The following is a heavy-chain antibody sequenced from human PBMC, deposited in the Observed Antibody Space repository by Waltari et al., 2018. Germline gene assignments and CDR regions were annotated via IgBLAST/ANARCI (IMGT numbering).Heavy chain of an antibody. D-gene: IGHD6-13*01. CDR3: ARGGLYGQQLLESAFEI. J-gene: IGHJ3*02. CDR2: IIPMYRTA. CDR1: GGPFSTYA. Sequence: QVQLVQSGAELKKPASSVKVSCKDSGGPFSTYASTRGRQAPGRGLEWMGGIIPMYRTANYAQKIQDRVTIITDESMTTAYMELSSLTSEDTAVYYCARGGLYGQQLLESAFEIWGQGTKVTVSS. V-gene: IGHV1-69*05.